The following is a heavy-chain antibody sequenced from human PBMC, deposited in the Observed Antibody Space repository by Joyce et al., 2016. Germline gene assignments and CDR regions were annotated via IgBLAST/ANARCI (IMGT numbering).Heavy chain of an antibody. V-gene: IGHV4-59*02. CDR3: ARDGGYYLDY. Sequence: QVHLQESGPGLVKPSETLSLTCTVSGDSVTSLFWNWIRQPPGKGLEWVAHISSTGSTKYNPSLKRRATISVDAPRNQFSLKLTSVTAADTAIYYCARDGGYYLDYWGQGTLVAVSS. D-gene: IGHD3-16*01. CDR1: GDSVTSLF. CDR2: ISSTGST. J-gene: IGHJ4*02.